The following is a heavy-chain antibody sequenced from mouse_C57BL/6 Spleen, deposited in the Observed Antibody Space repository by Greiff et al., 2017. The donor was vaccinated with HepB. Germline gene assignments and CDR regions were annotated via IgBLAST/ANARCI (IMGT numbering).Heavy chain of an antibody. J-gene: IGHJ2*01. CDR1: GFTFSDYG. CDR2: ISSGSSTI. V-gene: IGHV5-17*01. Sequence: EVKLMESGGGLVKPGGSLKLSCAASGFTFSDYGMHWVRQAPEKGLEWVAYISSGSSTIYDADTVKGRFTISRDNAKNTLFLQMTSLRSEDTAMYYCARGTTVVAPHYFDYWGQGTTLTVSS. D-gene: IGHD1-1*01. CDR3: ARGTTVVAPHYFDY.